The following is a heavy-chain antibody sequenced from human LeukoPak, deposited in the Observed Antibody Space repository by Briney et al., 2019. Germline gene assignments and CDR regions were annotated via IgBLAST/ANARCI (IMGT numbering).Heavy chain of an antibody. D-gene: IGHD2-15*01. CDR3: ARHNIRWWLAEFDY. CDR2: INHSGST. V-gene: IGHV4-39*01. CDR1: GGSISSYSYY. J-gene: IGHJ4*02. Sequence: SETLSLTCTVSGGSISSYSYYWGWIRQPPGKGLEWIGEINHSGSTNYNPSLKSRVTISVDTSKNQFSLKLSSVTAADTAVYYCARHNIRWWLAEFDYWGQGTLVTVSS.